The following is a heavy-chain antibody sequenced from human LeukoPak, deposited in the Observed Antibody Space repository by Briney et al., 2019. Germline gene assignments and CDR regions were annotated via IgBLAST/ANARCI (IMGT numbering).Heavy chain of an antibody. CDR1: GFTFSSYA. D-gene: IGHD3-10*01. CDR3: ARVGSPHVLLWFGVDY. J-gene: IGHJ4*02. Sequence: PGGSLRLSCAASGFTFSSYAMSWVRQAPGKGLEWVSAISGSGGSTYYADSVKGRFTTSRDNSKNTLYLQMNSLRAEDTAVYYCARVGSPHVLLWFGVDYWGQGTLVTVSS. CDR2: ISGSGGST. V-gene: IGHV3-23*01.